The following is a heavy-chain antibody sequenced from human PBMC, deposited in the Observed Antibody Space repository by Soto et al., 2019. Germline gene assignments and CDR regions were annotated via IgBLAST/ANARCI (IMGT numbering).Heavy chain of an antibody. Sequence: ASVKVSCKASGYTFTSYGISWVRQAPGQGLEWMGWISAYNGNTNYAQKLQGRVTMTTDTSTSTAYMDLRNLRSDDTAVYYCARVSWFGELSHYYYAMDVWGQGTTVTVSS. D-gene: IGHD3-10*01. CDR1: GYTFTSYG. CDR3: ARVSWFGELSHYYYAMDV. J-gene: IGHJ6*02. CDR2: ISAYNGNT. V-gene: IGHV1-18*01.